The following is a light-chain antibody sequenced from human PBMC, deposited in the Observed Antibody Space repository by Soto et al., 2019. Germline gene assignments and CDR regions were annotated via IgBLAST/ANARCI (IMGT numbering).Light chain of an antibody. CDR3: QQTISTPRT. CDR2: GAS. CDR1: QTISSY. V-gene: IGKV1-39*01. Sequence: DVQMTQSPSSLSASLGDRVTITCRASQTISSYLNWYQQKPGRAPKVLIYGASNLQSGVPSRFSGSGSGTEFTLTIRSVQPEDLATYYCQQTISTPRTFGQGTKLEI. J-gene: IGKJ2*01.